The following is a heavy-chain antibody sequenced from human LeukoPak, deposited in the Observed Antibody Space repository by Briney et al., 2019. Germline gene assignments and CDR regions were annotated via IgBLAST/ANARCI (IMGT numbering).Heavy chain of an antibody. D-gene: IGHD2-2*01. V-gene: IGHV4-31*03. CDR3: ARGLVVRAAMRRGFYFDY. CDR2: IYYSGST. Sequence: SQTLSLTCTVPGGSISSGGYYWSWIRHHPGKGLEWLGYIYYSGSTYYHPSLKSRVTISVDTSKNQFSLKLSSVTAADTAVYYCARGLVVRAAMRRGFYFDYWGQGTLVTVSS. CDR1: GGSISSGGYY. J-gene: IGHJ4*02.